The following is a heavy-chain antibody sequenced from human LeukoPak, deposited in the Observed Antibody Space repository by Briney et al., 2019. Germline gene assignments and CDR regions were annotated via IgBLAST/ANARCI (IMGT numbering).Heavy chain of an antibody. Sequence: SETLSLTCTVAGGPISSDNWSWIRQPPGRGLEWIGYISDSGSTNYNPSLKSRVTISADTSKNQFSLRLRSVTAADTAVYFCARFRYCSGGRCYGEAFDIWGRGTMVTVPS. V-gene: IGHV4-59*08. CDR3: ARFRYCSGGRCYGEAFDI. J-gene: IGHJ3*02. CDR1: GGPISSDN. CDR2: ISDSGST. D-gene: IGHD2-15*01.